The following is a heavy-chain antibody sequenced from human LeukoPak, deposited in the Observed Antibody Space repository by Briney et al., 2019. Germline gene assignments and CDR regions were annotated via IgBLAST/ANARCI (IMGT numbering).Heavy chain of an antibody. D-gene: IGHD3-3*01. CDR2: IYYSGST. V-gene: IGHV4-59*01. J-gene: IGHJ5*02. CDR1: GGSISSYY. CDR3: AREERITIFGVVSNWFDP. Sequence: SETLSLTCTVSGGSISSYYWSWIRQPAGKGLEWIGYIYYSGSTNYNPSLKSRVTISVDTSKNQFSLKLSSVTAADTAVYYCAREERITIFGVVSNWFDPWGQGTLVTVTS.